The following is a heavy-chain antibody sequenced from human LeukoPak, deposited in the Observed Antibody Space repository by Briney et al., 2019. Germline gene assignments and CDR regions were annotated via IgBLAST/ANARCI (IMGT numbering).Heavy chain of an antibody. CDR2: IYTSGST. V-gene: IGHV4-4*07. CDR1: GGSISSYY. Sequence: SETLSLTCTVSGGSISSYYWSWIRQPAGKGLEWIGRIYTSGSTNYNPSLKSRVTMSVDTSKNQFSLKLSSVTAADTAVYYCARQPLNCTSTSCYAFDIWGQGTMVTVSS. J-gene: IGHJ3*02. CDR3: ARQPLNCTSTSCYAFDI. D-gene: IGHD2-2*01.